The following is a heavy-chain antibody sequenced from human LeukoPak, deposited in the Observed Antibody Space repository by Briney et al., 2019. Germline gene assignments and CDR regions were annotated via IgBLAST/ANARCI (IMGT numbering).Heavy chain of an antibody. J-gene: IGHJ4*02. CDR1: GFTFSHYA. CDR3: AKEGDYCSSSGCHKRGIDY. CDR2: IWYDGSHD. Sequence: GGSLRLSCAASGFTFSHYAMHWVRQAPGKGLEWVAVIWYDGSHDTYTDSVKGRFTVSRDNFKNALHLQMNSLRVEDTADYYCAKEGDYCSSSGCHKRGIDYWGQGTLVTVSS. V-gene: IGHV3-33*06. D-gene: IGHD2-2*01.